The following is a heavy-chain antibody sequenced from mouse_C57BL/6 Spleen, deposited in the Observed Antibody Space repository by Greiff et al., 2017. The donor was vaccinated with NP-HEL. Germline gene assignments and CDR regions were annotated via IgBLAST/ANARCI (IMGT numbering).Heavy chain of an antibody. J-gene: IGHJ3*01. CDR1: GYTFTSYW. V-gene: IGHV1-59*01. CDR3: AREGPWFAY. Sequence: QVQLQQPGAELVRPGTSVKLSCKASGYTFTSYWMHWVKQRPGQGLEWIGVIDPSDSYTNYNQKFKGKATLTVDTSSSTAYMQLSSLTSEDSAVYYCAREGPWFAYWGQGPLVTVSA. CDR2: IDPSDSYT.